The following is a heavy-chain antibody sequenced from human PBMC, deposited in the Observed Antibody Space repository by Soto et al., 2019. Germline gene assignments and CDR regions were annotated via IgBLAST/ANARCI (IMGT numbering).Heavy chain of an antibody. CDR3: ARGTHCAD. V-gene: IGHV3-7*04. J-gene: IGHJ3*01. CDR2: IKQDGSEK. Sequence: EVQLVESGGGLVQPGGSLKLSCAASGFTFNTYRMTWVRQAPGKGLEWVANIKQDGSEKYYVDSVKGRFTISRDNARNSLYLQMNSLRVEDTAVYYCARGTHCADWGQGTMGTVS. D-gene: IGHD2-21*02. CDR1: GFTFNTYR.